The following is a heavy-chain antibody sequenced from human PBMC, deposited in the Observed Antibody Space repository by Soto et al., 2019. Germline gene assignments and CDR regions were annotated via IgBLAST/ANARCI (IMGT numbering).Heavy chain of an antibody. V-gene: IGHV3-23*01. CDR1: ARTFRSYA. J-gene: IGHJ6*02. Sequence: ASARTFRSYAISWVRQGQRMWVELLSTLSVSVGSTYYADSVKGRFTISRDNSKNTLYLQMNSLRAEDTAVYYCAKSYYVGPEGYCSGGSCTSYYYYYGMDVWDQGTTVTVSS. D-gene: IGHD2-15*01. CDR2: LSVSVGST. CDR3: AKSYYVGPEGYCSGGSCTSYYYYYGMDV.